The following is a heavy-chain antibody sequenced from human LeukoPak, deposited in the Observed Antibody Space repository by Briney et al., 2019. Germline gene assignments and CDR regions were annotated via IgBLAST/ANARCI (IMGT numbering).Heavy chain of an antibody. CDR1: GGSFSSYF. CDR3: ARGVGKYSSNLDY. Sequence: KPSETLSLTCAVSGGSFSSYFWSWIRQPPGKGLEWIGYLSYSGSTNYNPSLKSRVTISLDTSRNQFSLQLSSVTAADTAVYYCARGVGKYSSNLDYWGQGTLVTVSS. D-gene: IGHD6-19*01. J-gene: IGHJ4*02. V-gene: IGHV4-59*01. CDR2: LSYSGST.